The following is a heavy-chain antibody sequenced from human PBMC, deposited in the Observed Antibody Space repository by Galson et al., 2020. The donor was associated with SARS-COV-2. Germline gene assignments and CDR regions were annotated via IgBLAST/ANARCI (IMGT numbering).Heavy chain of an antibody. CDR3: VRSAPGDCSPISWRLFDA. Sequence: GESLKISCAASGFTFSDYWMTWVRQAPGKGLEWVANIVQAGSKQYYLASVKGRFSISRDNDKSSLYLQLNNLRVEDTAVYYCVRSAPGDCSPISWRLFDAWGQGTLVTVSS. J-gene: IGHJ4*02. CDR2: IVQAGSKQ. V-gene: IGHV3-7*01. CDR1: GFTFSDYW. D-gene: IGHD2-2*01.